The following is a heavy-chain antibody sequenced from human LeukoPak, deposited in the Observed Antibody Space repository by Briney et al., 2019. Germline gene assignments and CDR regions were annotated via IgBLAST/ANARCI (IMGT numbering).Heavy chain of an antibody. CDR3: TTAPTRGWLPYFDN. D-gene: IGHD5-12*01. J-gene: IGHJ4*02. CDR2: ISASGST. CDR1: GLTFSDAW. Sequence: GGSLRLSCAVSGLTFSDAWMSWVRQAPGKGLEWVARISASGSTNYAAPVNARFTASRDDSKTTVYLQTNSLTTEDTAVYYCTTAPTRGWLPYFDNWGQGTLVTVSS. V-gene: IGHV3-15*01.